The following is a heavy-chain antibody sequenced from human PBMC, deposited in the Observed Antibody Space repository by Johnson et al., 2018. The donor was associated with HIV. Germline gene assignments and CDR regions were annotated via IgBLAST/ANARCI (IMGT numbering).Heavy chain of an antibody. D-gene: IGHD1-26*01. J-gene: IGHJ3*02. V-gene: IGHV3-30*04. CDR3: ARMGGATDAFDI. CDR2: ISYDGSNK. Sequence: QVQLVESGGGVVQPGRSLRLSCAASGFTFSSYAMHWVRQAPGKGLEWVAVISYDGSNKYYADSVKGRFTISRDNSKNTLYLQMNSLSAEDTAVYYCARMGGATDAFDIWGQGTMVTVSS. CDR1: GFTFSSYA.